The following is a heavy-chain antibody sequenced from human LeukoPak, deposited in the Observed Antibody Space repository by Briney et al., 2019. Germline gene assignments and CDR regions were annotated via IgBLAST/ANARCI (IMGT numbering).Heavy chain of an antibody. CDR2: ISYDGSNK. J-gene: IGHJ4*02. CDR3: ATSEGWYVGY. V-gene: IGHV3-30-3*01. D-gene: IGHD6-19*01. CDR1: GFTFSSYA. Sequence: PGRSLRVSCAASGFTFSSYAMLWVRQAPGKGLEWVAVISYDGSNKYYADSVKGRFIISRDNSKNTLYLQMNSLRAEDTAVYYCATSEGWYVGYWGQGTLVTVSS.